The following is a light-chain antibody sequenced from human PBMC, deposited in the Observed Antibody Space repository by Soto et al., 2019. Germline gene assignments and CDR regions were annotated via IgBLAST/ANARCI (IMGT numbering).Light chain of an antibody. Sequence: QSVLTQPPSVSGAPGQRVTISCTGSRSNIGAGYDVHWYQQHAGKAPKLMIYDVTKRPSGVPDRFSGSKSANTASLTVSGLQAEDEADYYCMCYAGGNNWVFGGGTQLTVL. CDR3: MCYAGGNNWV. CDR2: DVT. CDR1: RSNIGAGYD. J-gene: IGLJ7*01. V-gene: IGLV1-40*01.